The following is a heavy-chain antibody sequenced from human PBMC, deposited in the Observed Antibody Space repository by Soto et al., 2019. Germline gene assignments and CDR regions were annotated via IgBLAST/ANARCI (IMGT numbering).Heavy chain of an antibody. Sequence: PSETLSLTCAVYGGSFSGYYWSWIRQPPGKGLEWIGEINHSGSTNYNPSLKSRVTISVDTSKNQFSLKLSSVTAADTAVYYCARGRVWSGFSERDYYYYYYMDVWGKGTTVTVSS. CDR1: GGSFSGYY. V-gene: IGHV4-34*01. CDR2: INHSGST. CDR3: ARGRVWSGFSERDYYYYYYMDV. J-gene: IGHJ6*03. D-gene: IGHD3-3*01.